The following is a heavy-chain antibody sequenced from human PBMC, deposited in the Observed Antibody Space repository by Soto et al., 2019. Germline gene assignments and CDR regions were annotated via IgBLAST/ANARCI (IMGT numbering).Heavy chain of an antibody. CDR2: TSYDGSNK. V-gene: IGHV3-30-3*01. CDR1: GFTFSSYA. Sequence: QVQLVESGGGVVQPGRSLRLSCAASGFTFSSYAMHWVRQAPGKGLEWVAVTSYDGSNKYYADSVKGRFTISRDNSKNTLYLQMNSLRAEDTAVYYCARERQAAADYFDYWGQGTLVTVSS. D-gene: IGHD6-13*01. J-gene: IGHJ4*02. CDR3: ARERQAAADYFDY.